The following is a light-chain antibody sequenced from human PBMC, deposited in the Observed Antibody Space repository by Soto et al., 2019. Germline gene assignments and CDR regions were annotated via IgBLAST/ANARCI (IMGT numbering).Light chain of an antibody. V-gene: IGKV1-9*01. CDR3: QQLNSYPLT. J-gene: IGKJ4*01. CDR1: QGISSY. CDR2: AAS. Sequence: IQLTQSPSSLSASVGDRVTITCRASQGISSYLAWYQQKPGKAPKLLIYAASTLQSGVPSRFSGCGSGTDFTLTISSLQHEDFATYYCQQLNSYPLTFGGGTKVEIK.